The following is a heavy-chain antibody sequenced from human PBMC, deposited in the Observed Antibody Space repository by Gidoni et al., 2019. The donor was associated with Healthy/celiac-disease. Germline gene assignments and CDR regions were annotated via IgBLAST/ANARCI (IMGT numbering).Heavy chain of an antibody. CDR1: GFTFSDYS. CDR2: ISDSSGYK. V-gene: IGHV3-21*01. Sequence: EVQLVESGGGLVNPGGSLRLSCAASGFTFSDYSMNWVRQAPGKGLEWVSSISDSSGYKYYADSVKGRFTISRDNAKNSVYLQMSSLGGDDTASYYCARGDYYHYGLDVWGHGTTVTVSS. J-gene: IGHJ6*02. CDR3: ARGDYYHYGLDV.